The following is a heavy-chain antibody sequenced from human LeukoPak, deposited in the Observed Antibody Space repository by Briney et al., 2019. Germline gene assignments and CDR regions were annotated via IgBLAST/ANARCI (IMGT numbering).Heavy chain of an antibody. CDR1: GYTFSSYW. D-gene: IGHD3-10*01. CDR2: INSDGSRT. Sequence: PGGSLRLSCAASGYTFSSYWMHWVRQAPGKGLVWVSRINSDGSRTSNADSVKGRFTISRDNAKNTLYLQMNSLRAEDTAVYYCARDMVRGVFDYWGQGTLVTVSS. CDR3: ARDMVRGVFDY. J-gene: IGHJ4*02. V-gene: IGHV3-74*01.